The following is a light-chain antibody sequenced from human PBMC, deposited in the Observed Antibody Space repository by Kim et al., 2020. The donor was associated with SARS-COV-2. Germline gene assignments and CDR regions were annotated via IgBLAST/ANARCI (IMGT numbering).Light chain of an antibody. V-gene: IGKV3-11*01. J-gene: IGKJ4*01. CDR2: DAS. CDR3: QQRESWPLT. Sequence: PGERAARSCMASRSVTPNLAWYHQKPGQPPRLLTSDASNRATDIPARFSGSGSGTEFTLTISSLEPEDFAVYYCQQRESWPLTFGGGTKVDIK. CDR1: RSVTPN.